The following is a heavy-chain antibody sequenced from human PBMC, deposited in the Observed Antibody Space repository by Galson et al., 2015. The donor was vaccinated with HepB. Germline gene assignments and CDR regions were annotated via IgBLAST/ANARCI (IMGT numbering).Heavy chain of an antibody. J-gene: IGHJ4*02. CDR3: ARDRSRYSSSWYGGWGY. Sequence: SLRLSCAASGFTFSSYGMHWVRQAPGKGLEWVAVIWYDGSNKYYADSVKGRFTISRDNSKNTLYLQMNSLRAEDTAVYYCARDRSRYSSSWYGGWGYWGQGTLVTVSS. D-gene: IGHD6-13*01. CDR1: GFTFSSYG. V-gene: IGHV3-33*08. CDR2: IWYDGSNK.